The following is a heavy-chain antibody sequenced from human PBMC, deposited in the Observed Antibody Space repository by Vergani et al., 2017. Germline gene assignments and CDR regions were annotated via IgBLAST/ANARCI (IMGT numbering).Heavy chain of an antibody. CDR1: GGSISSGSYY. V-gene: IGHV4-61*02. Sequence: QVQLQESGPGLVKPSQTLSLTCTVSGGSISSGSYYWSWIRQPAGKGLEWIGRIYTSVSTNYNPSLKSRVTISVDTSKNQFSLKLSSVTAADTAVYYCARADILTGYYLDVWGQGTTVTVSS. J-gene: IGHJ6*02. CDR2: IYTSVST. CDR3: ARADILTGYYLDV. D-gene: IGHD3-9*01.